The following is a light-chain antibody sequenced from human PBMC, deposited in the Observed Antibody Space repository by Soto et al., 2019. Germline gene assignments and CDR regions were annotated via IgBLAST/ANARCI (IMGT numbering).Light chain of an antibody. CDR1: QSVSSY. Sequence: EIVLTQSPATLSLSPGERATLSCRASQSVSSYLAWYQQKPGQAPRLLIYGVSTRATGIPARFSGSGSGTEFTLTISSLQSEDFAVYCCQQYNSWPPTFGQGTKVDNK. CDR3: QQYNSWPPT. J-gene: IGKJ1*01. CDR2: GVS. V-gene: IGKV3-15*01.